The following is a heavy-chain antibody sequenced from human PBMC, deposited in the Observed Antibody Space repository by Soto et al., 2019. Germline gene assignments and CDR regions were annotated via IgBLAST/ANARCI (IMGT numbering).Heavy chain of an antibody. Sequence: EVQLVESGGGSVQPGGSLRLSCAASGFTFSSYWMHWVRQAPGKGLVWVSRIKSDGSGTYYADSVKGRLTISRENAKNTLYLLMTSLGAADTAVYYCVRGGGDFNDGKGYLGRHWGQGTLVTVAS. CDR3: VRGGGDFNDGKGYLGRH. D-gene: IGHD3-3*01. V-gene: IGHV3-74*01. CDR2: IKSDGSGT. CDR1: GFTFSSYW. J-gene: IGHJ4*02.